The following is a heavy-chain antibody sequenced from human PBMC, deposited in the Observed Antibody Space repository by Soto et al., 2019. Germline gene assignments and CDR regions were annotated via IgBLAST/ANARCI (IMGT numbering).Heavy chain of an antibody. Sequence: ASVKVSCKASGYTFTRSGISWVRQAPGQGLEWMGWISTYNGNTNYAQKLQGRVTMTTDTSTSTAYMELRSLRSDDTAVYYCARDLKTPSSPRSAPWGQGTLVPVPS. J-gene: IGHJ5*02. V-gene: IGHV1-18*01. CDR3: ARDLKTPSSPRSAP. CDR2: ISTYNGNT. CDR1: GYTFTRSG.